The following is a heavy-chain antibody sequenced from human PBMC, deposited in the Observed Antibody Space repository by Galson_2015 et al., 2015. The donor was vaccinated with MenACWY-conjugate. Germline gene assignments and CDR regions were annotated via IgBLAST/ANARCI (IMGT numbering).Heavy chain of an antibody. J-gene: IGHJ4*02. V-gene: IGHV3-48*01. CDR3: VRGRSSILDQ. CDR2: ISSNSATI. Sequence: VSYISSNSATIHQADSVKGRFTISRDNAKNSLYLQMSGLRAEDTAVYYCVRGRSSILDQWGQGTLVTVSS. D-gene: IGHD2-21*01.